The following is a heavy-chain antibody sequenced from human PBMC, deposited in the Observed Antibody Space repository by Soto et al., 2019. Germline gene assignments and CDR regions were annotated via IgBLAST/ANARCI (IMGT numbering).Heavy chain of an antibody. D-gene: IGHD3-22*01. V-gene: IGHV1-18*01. CDR3: ARDAPTYYYDSSGRQYFQH. J-gene: IGHJ1*01. Sequence: QVQLVQSGAEVKRPGASVKVSCKASGYTFISYGISWVRQAPGQGLEWMGWSSAYNGNTNTAQKFQGRVTMTTDTSTSTAHMELRSLRSDDTAVYYCARDAPTYYYDSSGRQYFQHWGQGTLVTVSS. CDR1: GYTFISYG. CDR2: SSAYNGNT.